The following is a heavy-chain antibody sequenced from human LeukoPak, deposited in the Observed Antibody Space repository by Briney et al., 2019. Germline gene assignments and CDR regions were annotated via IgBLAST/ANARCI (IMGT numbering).Heavy chain of an antibody. V-gene: IGHV4-4*02. CDR2: IDHSAST. Sequence: SETLSLTCAVSGGSISSSNWWSWVRQPPGKGLEWIGEIDHSASTNYNPSLKSRVTISVDTSKNQFSLKLSSVTAADTAVYYCARLPNSYCGGDCPIDYWGQGTLVTVSS. CDR3: ARLPNSYCGGDCPIDY. D-gene: IGHD2-21*02. CDR1: GGSISSSNW. J-gene: IGHJ4*02.